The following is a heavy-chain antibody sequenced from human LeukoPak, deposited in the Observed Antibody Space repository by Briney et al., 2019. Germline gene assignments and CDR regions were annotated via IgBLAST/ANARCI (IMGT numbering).Heavy chain of an antibody. CDR1: GYTFTTFG. J-gene: IGHJ4*02. D-gene: IGHD3-22*01. V-gene: IGHV1-18*01. CDR3: ARDRSKGYYDSSGL. Sequence: GASVKVSCKTSGYTFTTFGITWVRQAPGQGLEWMGWISAYNGNTNYAQKLQGRVTMTTDTSTSTAYMELRSLRSDDTAVYYCARDRSKGYYDSSGLWGQGTLVTVSS. CDR2: ISAYNGNT.